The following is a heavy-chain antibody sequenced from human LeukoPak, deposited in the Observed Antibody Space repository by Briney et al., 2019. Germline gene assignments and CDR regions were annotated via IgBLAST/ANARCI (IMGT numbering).Heavy chain of an antibody. CDR3: ARVPTRAYFDY. J-gene: IGHJ4*02. CDR2: VNYSGFT. D-gene: IGHD4-11*01. CDR1: GFTFGSHW. V-gene: IGHV4-34*01. Sequence: GSLRLSCAASGFTFGSHWMTWIRQPPGKGLEWIGEVNYSGFTNYNPSLKSRVTISVDTSKNQFSLKVNSVTAADTAVYYCARVPTRAYFDYWGQGNLVTVSS.